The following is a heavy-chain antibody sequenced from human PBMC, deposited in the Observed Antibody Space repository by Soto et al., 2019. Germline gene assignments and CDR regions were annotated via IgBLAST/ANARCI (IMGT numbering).Heavy chain of an antibody. J-gene: IGHJ5*02. CDR1: GDAFTGYY. CDR2: INPHGGST. Sequence: ASVKGSCKAPGDAFTGYYLNWGRQNPGQGLQWMGVINPHGGSTKYAQKFQGRITMTRDTSRSTVYMELSSLRSDDTAIYYCARSSGGNFGRNIEGSNWFDTWGQGTLVTVYS. V-gene: IGHV1-46*01. CDR3: ARSSGGNFGRNIEGSNWFDT. D-gene: IGHD3-3*01.